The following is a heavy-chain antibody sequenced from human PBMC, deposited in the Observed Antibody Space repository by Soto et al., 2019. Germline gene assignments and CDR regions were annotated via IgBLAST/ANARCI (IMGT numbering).Heavy chain of an antibody. J-gene: IGHJ6*03. D-gene: IGHD2-2*01. Sequence: PSETLSLTCAVYGGSFSGYYWSWIRQPPGKGLEWIGEINHSGSTNYNPSLKSRVTISVDTSKNQFSLKLSSVTAADTAVYYCARGVSIVVVPAARYYYYYYMDVWGKGTTVTVSS. CDR1: GGSFSGYY. CDR2: INHSGST. V-gene: IGHV4-34*01. CDR3: ARGVSIVVVPAARYYYYYYMDV.